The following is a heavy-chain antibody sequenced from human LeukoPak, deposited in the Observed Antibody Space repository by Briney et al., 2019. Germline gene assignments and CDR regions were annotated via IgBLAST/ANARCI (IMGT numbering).Heavy chain of an antibody. CDR2: IYYSGST. Sequence: SETLSLTCTVSGGSISSYYWSWIRQPPGKGLEWIGNIYYSGSTNYNPSLKSRVTISVDTSKNQISLRLSSVTAAETAVYYCARVYSSSSGPHFDYWGQGTLVTVSS. V-gene: IGHV4-59*01. J-gene: IGHJ4*02. CDR3: ARVYSSSSGPHFDY. D-gene: IGHD6-6*01. CDR1: GGSISSYY.